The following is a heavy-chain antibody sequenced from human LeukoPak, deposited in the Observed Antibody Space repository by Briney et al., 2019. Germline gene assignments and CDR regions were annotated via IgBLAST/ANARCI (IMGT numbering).Heavy chain of an antibody. CDR1: GFTFTNFA. J-gene: IGHJ4*02. D-gene: IGHD3-9*01. CDR2: ISTSGANT. CDR3: AKKSTGYFPFDC. V-gene: IGHV3-23*01. Sequence: GSLRLSCAASGFTFTNFAMSWVRLAPGKGLEWVSSISTSGANTFYADSVRGRLTISRDNSRDTLHLQLNSLRAEDTAIYYCAKKSTGYFPFDCWGQGTLVTVSS.